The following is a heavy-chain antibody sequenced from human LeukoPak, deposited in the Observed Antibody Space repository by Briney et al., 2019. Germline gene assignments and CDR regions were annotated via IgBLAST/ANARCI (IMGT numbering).Heavy chain of an antibody. D-gene: IGHD3-16*01. Sequence: PSETMSLTCTVSGGSISSYYGSWFRQPAGKGLEWIGRIYTSGSTNYNPSLKSRVTISVATSKKQFPLTLSSVTAAATAVDYCARGIPSLGGYYCDYWGQGTLVTVSS. V-gene: IGHV4-4*07. CDR2: IYTSGST. CDR3: ARGIPSLGGYYCDY. CDR1: GGSISSYY. J-gene: IGHJ4*02.